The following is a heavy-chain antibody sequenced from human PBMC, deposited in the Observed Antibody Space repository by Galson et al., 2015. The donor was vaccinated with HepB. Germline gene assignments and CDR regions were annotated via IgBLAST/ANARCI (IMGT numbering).Heavy chain of an antibody. CDR2: IYSGGST. CDR3: AREADGWYGENYFDY. CDR1: GFTVSSNY. J-gene: IGHJ4*02. D-gene: IGHD6-19*01. V-gene: IGHV3-53*01. Sequence: SLRLSCAASGFTVSSNYMSWVRQAPGKGLEWVSVIYSGGSTYYADSVKGRFTISRDNSKNTLYLQMNSLRAEDTAVYYCAREADGWYGENYFDYWGQGTLVTVSS.